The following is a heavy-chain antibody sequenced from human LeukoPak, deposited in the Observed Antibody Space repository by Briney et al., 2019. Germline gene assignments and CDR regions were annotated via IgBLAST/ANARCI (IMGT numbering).Heavy chain of an antibody. CDR3: ARGSGDYATSDAEYFQH. V-gene: IGHV4-59*01. D-gene: IGHD4-17*01. Sequence: SETLSLTCTVSGGSISSYYWSWIRQPPGKRLEWIGYIYDSGTTNYNPSLKSRVTISLDTSKNQFSLNLTSVTAADTAVYHCARGSGDYATSDAEYFQHWGQGTLVTVSS. CDR1: GGSISSYY. CDR2: IYDSGTT. J-gene: IGHJ1*01.